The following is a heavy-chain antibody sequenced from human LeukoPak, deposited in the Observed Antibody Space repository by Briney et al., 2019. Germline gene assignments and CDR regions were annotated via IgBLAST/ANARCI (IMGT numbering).Heavy chain of an antibody. D-gene: IGHD3-3*01. J-gene: IGHJ4*02. Sequence: GGSLRLSCAASGFSSNTYAMHWVRQAPGKGLEYVSSISTNGGSTNYANSVKGRFTISRDNSKNTLYLQMNSLRAEDTAVYYCAKGNDFWSGPNDYWGQGTLVTVSS. V-gene: IGHV3-64*04. CDR1: GFSSNTYA. CDR2: ISTNGGST. CDR3: AKGNDFWSGPNDY.